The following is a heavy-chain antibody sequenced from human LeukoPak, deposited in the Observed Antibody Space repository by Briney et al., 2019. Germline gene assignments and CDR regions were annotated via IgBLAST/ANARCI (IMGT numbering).Heavy chain of an antibody. CDR2: ISASGTT. CDR1: GGSISPYY. J-gene: IGHJ4*02. CDR3: ARRSTLFYFDY. Sequence: SETLSLTCTVSGGSISPYYWTWIRQSPGKGLEWIGYISASGTTDYNPSLKGRVTMSVDPSKSQFSLHLNSVTAADTAVFYCARRSTLFYFDYWGQGALVTVSS. V-gene: IGHV4-4*09.